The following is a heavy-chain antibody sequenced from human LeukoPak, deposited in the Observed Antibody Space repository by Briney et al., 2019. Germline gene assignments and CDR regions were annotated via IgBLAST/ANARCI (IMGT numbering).Heavy chain of an antibody. CDR1: GYTLTELS. CDR2: FDPEVGET. Sequence: ASVKVSCKVSGYTLTELSMHWVRQAPGKGLEWMGGFDPEVGETIYAQKFQGRVTMTEDTSTDTAYMELSSLRSEDTAVYYCATPRQYCGGDCYYYWGQGTLVTVSS. J-gene: IGHJ4*02. CDR3: ATPRQYCGGDCYYY. V-gene: IGHV1-24*01. D-gene: IGHD2-21*02.